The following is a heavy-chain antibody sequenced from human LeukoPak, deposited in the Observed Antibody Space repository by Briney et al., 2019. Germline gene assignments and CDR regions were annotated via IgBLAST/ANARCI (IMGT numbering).Heavy chain of an antibody. CDR1: GFSFSDYY. Sequence: GGSLRLSCAASGFSFSDYYMNWIRQAPGKGLEWVSCISTGSSYTNYADSVKGRFTISRDNAKNSLYLQMNSLRAEDTAVYYCATSGSYRFDYWGQGTLVTVSS. J-gene: IGHJ4*02. V-gene: IGHV3-11*06. CDR2: ISTGSSYT. D-gene: IGHD1-26*01. CDR3: ATSGSYRFDY.